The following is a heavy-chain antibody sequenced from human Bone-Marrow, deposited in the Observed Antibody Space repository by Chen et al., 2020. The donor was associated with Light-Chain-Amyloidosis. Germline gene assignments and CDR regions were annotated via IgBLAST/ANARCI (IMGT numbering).Heavy chain of an antibody. CDR2: ISYDGNNQ. CDR1: VFTFRTYG. V-gene: IGHV3-30*18. J-gene: IGHJ6*02. CDR3: AKDLQTYGDYDYYYYGLDV. D-gene: IGHD4-17*01. Sequence: QVQLVESGGGVVQPGKSLRLSCAASVFTFRTYGMHWVRQAPGKGLEWVALISYDGNNQYYSDSVKGRFTISRDNSKNTVYLQMNSLRLEDTALYYCAKDLQTYGDYDYYYYGLDVWGQGTAVTVSS.